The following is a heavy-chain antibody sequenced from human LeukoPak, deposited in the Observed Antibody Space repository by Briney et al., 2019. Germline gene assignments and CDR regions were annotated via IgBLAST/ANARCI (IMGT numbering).Heavy chain of an antibody. D-gene: IGHD4-17*01. V-gene: IGHV4-39*07. J-gene: IGHJ4*02. CDR1: GGSISSSSYY. CDR2: IYYSGST. Sequence: SETLSLTCTVSGGSISSSSYYWGWIRQPPGKGLEWIGSIYYSGSTYSNPSLKSRVTISVDTSKNQFSLKLSSVTAADTAVYYCARDPGLAVTTFHYFDYWGQGTLVTVSS. CDR3: ARDPGLAVTTFHYFDY.